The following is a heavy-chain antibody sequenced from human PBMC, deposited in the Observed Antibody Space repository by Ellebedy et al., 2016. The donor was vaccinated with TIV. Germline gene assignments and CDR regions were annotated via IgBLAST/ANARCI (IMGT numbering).Heavy chain of an antibody. CDR2: IHNSGGT. CDR1: GGSFSGYY. J-gene: IGHJ4*02. V-gene: IGHV4-34*01. CDR3: ARGSGSRYFDGIDY. Sequence: MPSETLSLTCGVYGGSFSGYYWSWIRQPPGKGLEWIGEIHNSGGTNYNPSLKSRVTMSADTSKNQLSLKLTSVTAADTAVYYCARGSGSRYFDGIDYWGQGTLVTVSS. D-gene: IGHD3-9*01.